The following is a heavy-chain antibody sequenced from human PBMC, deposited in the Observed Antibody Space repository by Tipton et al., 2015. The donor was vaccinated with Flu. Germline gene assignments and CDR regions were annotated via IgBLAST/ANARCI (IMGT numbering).Heavy chain of an antibody. CDR3: ASQLTNYWYFDF. V-gene: IGHV4-4*07. Sequence: TLSLTCTVSGGSISSFYWSWIRQPAGKGLEWIGRIYRSGSTNYNPSLKSRAAISKDTSKNQFSLKLNSVTAADTAVYYCASQLTNYWYFDFWGRGTLVTVSS. J-gene: IGHJ2*01. CDR1: GGSISSFY. CDR2: IYRSGST. D-gene: IGHD1-1*01.